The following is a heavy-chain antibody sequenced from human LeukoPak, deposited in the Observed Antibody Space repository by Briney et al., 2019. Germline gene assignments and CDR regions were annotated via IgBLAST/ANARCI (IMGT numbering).Heavy chain of an antibody. CDR2: IYHSGST. CDR3: ARDLGGYHYFDY. Sequence: SETLSLTCTVSGYSISSGNYWGWIRQPPGQGLEWIGSIYHSGSTYYNPSLKSRVTISVDTSKNQFSLKLSSVTAADTAVYYCARDLGGYHYFDYWGQGTLVTVSS. CDR1: GYSISSGNY. J-gene: IGHJ4*02. V-gene: IGHV4-38-2*02. D-gene: IGHD3-16*02.